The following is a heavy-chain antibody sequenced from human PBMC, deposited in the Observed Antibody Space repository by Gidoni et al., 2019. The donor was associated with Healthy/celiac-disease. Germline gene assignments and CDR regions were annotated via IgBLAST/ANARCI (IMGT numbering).Heavy chain of an antibody. CDR1: GGSISSSSYY. D-gene: IGHD3-22*01. Sequence: QLQLQESGPGLVKPSETLSPTCTVSGGSISSSSYYWGWLGQPPGKGLEWIGSIYSSASTYYNPSLKSRVTISVDTSKNQFSLKLSSVTAADTAVYYCARDPTYYYDSSGYPWGQGTLVTVSS. V-gene: IGHV4-39*07. CDR2: IYSSAST. J-gene: IGHJ5*02. CDR3: ARDPTYYYDSSGYP.